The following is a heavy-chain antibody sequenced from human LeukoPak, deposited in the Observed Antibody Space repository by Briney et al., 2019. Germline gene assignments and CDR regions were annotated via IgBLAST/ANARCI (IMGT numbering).Heavy chain of an antibody. CDR2: IRSGGINK. D-gene: IGHD2-15*01. CDR3: AKDLRSDGTYYDY. Sequence: GGCLRLSCEASGFTFSNYGMHWVRQAPGKGLEWVAFIRSGGINKYYADSVKGRFTISRDNSQNTLFLQMNSLRAEDTALYYCAKDLRSDGTYYDYWGQGTLVTVSP. CDR1: GFTFSNYG. J-gene: IGHJ4*02. V-gene: IGHV3-30*02.